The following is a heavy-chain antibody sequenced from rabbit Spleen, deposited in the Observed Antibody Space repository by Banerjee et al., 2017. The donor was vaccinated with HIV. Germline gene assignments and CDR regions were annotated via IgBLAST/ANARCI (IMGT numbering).Heavy chain of an antibody. V-gene: IGHV1S40*01. CDR2: IYAGSSGST. J-gene: IGHJ3*01. CDR3: VRTGYSDNYWLTRLDL. D-gene: IGHD7-1*01. CDR1: GFSFSSSYY. Sequence: QSLEESGGGLVQPEGSLALTCTASGFSFSSSYYICWVRQAPGKGLEWIACIYAGSSGSTYYASWAKGRFTISKTSSTTVTLQMTSLTAADTATYFCVRTGYSDNYWLTRLDLWGQGTLVTVS.